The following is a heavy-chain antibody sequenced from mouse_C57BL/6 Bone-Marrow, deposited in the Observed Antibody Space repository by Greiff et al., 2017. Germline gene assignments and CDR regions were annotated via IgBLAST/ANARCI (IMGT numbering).Heavy chain of an antibody. J-gene: IGHJ1*03. V-gene: IGHV1-63*01. Sequence: QVQLQQSGAELVRPGTSVKMSCKASGYTITNYWIGWAKQRPGHGLEWIGDIYPGGGYTNYNEKFKGKATLTADKSSSTAYMQFSSLTSEDSAIYYCARWGGYWYFDVWGTGTTVTVSS. CDR1: GYTITNYW. CDR3: ARWGGYWYFDV. CDR2: IYPGGGYT.